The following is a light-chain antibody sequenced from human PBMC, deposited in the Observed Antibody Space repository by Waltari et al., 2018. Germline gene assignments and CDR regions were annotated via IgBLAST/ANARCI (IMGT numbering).Light chain of an antibody. V-gene: IGKV3-15*01. Sequence: EVVMRQSPDSLSVSPGERVTFSCLASESIKTNLAWYRQRPGQAPSLLIYGASTRATGVPARFSGGGSATDFTLNVSSLQSEDSALYFGQQYDDWPPITFGQGTRL. CDR1: ESIKTN. CDR2: GAS. J-gene: IGKJ5*01. CDR3: QQYDDWPPIT.